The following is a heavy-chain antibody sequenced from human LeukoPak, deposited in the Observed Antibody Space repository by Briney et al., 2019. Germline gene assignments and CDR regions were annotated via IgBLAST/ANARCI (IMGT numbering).Heavy chain of an antibody. CDR1: GSTFDDYA. CDR3: AKDTKNADVYYYYYMDV. Sequence: GGSLRLSCAASGSTFDDYAMHWVRQAPGKGLEWVSGISWNSGSIGYADSVKGRFTISRDNAKNSLYLQMNSLRAEDTALYYCAKDTKNADVYYYYYMDVWGKGTTVTVSS. CDR2: ISWNSGSI. D-gene: IGHD1-1*01. J-gene: IGHJ6*03. V-gene: IGHV3-9*01.